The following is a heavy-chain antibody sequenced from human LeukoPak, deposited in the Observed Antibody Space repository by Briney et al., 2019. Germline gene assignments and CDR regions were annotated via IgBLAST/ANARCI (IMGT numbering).Heavy chain of an antibody. CDR3: ASGDSGDWAL. Sequence: GRSLRLSCAASGFTFDDYAMHWVRQAPGKGLERVSGISWNSGSIGYADSVKGRFTISRDNAKNSLYLRMNSLRGEDMAVYYCASGDSGDWALGGQGTLVTVSS. CDR1: GFTFDDYA. V-gene: IGHV3-9*03. J-gene: IGHJ4*02. CDR2: ISWNSGSI. D-gene: IGHD2-21*02.